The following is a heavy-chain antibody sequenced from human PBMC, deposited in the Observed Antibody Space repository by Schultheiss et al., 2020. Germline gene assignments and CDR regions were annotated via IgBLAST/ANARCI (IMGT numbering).Heavy chain of an antibody. CDR2: LYGGGTT. CDR3: ATLRYYGMDV. CDR1: GFTFSDYY. V-gene: IGHV3-53*01. Sequence: GGSLRLSCAASGFTFSDYYMSWVRQAPGKGLEWLSVLYGGGTTSYADSVKGRLTISRDNSKNTLILQMNSLRAEDTAVYYCATLRYYGMDVWGQGTTVTVSS. J-gene: IGHJ6*02. D-gene: IGHD4-17*01.